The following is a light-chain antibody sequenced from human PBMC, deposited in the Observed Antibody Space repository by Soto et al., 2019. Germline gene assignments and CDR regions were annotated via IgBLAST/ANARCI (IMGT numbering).Light chain of an antibody. Sequence: QSALTQPPSASGTPGQRVTISCSGSSSNIGSNTVNWYQQLPGTAPKLLIYRNTQRPSGVPDRFSGSKSGTSAALAISGLQSEDEDDYYCAAWDDSLKGVVFGGGTKVTVL. CDR2: RNT. J-gene: IGLJ2*01. CDR1: SSNIGSNT. V-gene: IGLV1-44*01. CDR3: AAWDDSLKGVV.